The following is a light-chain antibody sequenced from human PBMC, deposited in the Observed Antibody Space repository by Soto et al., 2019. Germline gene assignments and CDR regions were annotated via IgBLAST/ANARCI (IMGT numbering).Light chain of an antibody. CDR2: GNS. J-gene: IGLJ1*01. V-gene: IGLV1-40*01. CDR3: QSYDSSLSGFYV. CDR1: SSNIGAGYD. Sequence: QSVLTQPPSVSGAPGQRVTISCTGSSSNIGAGYDVPWYQQLPGTAPKLIIYGNSTRPSGVPDRFSGSKSGTSASLAITGHQAEDEADYYCQSYDSSLSGFYVFGTGTKVTVL.